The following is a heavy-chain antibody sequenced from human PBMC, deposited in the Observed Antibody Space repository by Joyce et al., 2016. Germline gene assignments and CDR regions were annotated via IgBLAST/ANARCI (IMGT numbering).Heavy chain of an antibody. V-gene: IGHV3-11*04. CDR2: IGASKSPI. J-gene: IGHJ6*03. CDR3: ARDRVQWSFGAVSNHFYMDV. Sequence: QVQLVESGGGGAKPGGSVRLSCVASGFARFTDYYISWRRQAPWNGLEGFAFIGASKSPIYYADSVKDRFTVARDNSKNSLFLHMYNLRVEDSAVYYCARDRVQWSFGAVSNHFYMDVWGKGTAVAVAS. D-gene: IGHD3-16*01. CDR1: GFARFTDYY.